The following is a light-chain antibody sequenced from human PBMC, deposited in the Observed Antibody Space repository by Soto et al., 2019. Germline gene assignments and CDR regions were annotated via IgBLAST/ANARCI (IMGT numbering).Light chain of an antibody. CDR2: AAS. V-gene: IGKV1-39*01. CDR3: QQSYSTPIT. Sequence: DIQMTQSPYSLSSSVVDIVTITCRASQSISSYLNWYQQKPGKAPKLLIYAASSLQSGVPSRFSGSGSGTDFTLTISSLQPEDFATYYCQQSYSTPITFGQGTRLEIK. CDR1: QSISSY. J-gene: IGKJ5*01.